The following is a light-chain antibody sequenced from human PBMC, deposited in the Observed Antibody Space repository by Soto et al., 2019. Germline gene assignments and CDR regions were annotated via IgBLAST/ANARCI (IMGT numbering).Light chain of an antibody. CDR3: QRYGSSPPFT. CDR1: QRVSSSY. Sequence: EIVLTQSPGTRSLSPGERATLSCRARQRVSSSYLAWYQQKPGQAPRLLIYGASSSATGIPDRFSGSGSGKDFALTISRLEPEDFAVYFCQRYGSSPPFTFGQGTKVEI. V-gene: IGKV3-20*01. CDR2: GAS. J-gene: IGKJ2*01.